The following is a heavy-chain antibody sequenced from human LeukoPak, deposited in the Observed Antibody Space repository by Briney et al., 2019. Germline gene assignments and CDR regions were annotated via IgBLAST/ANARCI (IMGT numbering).Heavy chain of an antibody. CDR3: ARRGGSYGSGSYYRALDY. CDR2: INHSGST. CDR1: GGSFSGYY. D-gene: IGHD3-10*01. J-gene: IGHJ4*02. Sequence: SETLSLTCAVYGGSFSGYYWSWIRQPPGKGLEWIGEINHSGSTNYNPSLKSRVTISVDTSKNQFSLKLSSVTAADTAVYYCARRGGSYGSGSYYRALDYWGQGTLVTVSS. V-gene: IGHV4-34*01.